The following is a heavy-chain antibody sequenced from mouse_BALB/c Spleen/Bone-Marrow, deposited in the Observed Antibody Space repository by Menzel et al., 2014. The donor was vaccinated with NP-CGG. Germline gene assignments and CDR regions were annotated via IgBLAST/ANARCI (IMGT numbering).Heavy chain of an antibody. CDR1: GFTFSSFG. V-gene: IGHV5-17*02. CDR2: ISSGSSTI. D-gene: IGHD1-2*01. J-gene: IGHJ2*01. CDR3: ASSPYGLFDY. Sequence: DVMLVESGGGLVQPGGSRKLSCAASGFTFSSFGMHWVRQAPEKGLEWVAYISSGSSTIYYADTVKGRFTISRDNPKNTLFLQMTSLRSEDAAMYYCASSPYGLFDYWGQGTPLPVSS.